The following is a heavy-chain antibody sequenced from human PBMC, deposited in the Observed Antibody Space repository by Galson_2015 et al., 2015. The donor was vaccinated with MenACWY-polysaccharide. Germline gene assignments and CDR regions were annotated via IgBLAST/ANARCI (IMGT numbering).Heavy chain of an antibody. CDR2: MNPNSGNT. CDR1: GYTFTSYD. Sequence: SVKVSCKASGYTFTSYDINWVRQTTGQGLEWMGWMNPNSGNTGYAQKFQDRVTMTRNTSISIAYMELNSLRSEDTAVYYCARGGTYYYDSSGYLNWFDPWGQGTLATVSS. CDR3: ARGGTYYYDSSGYLNWFDP. D-gene: IGHD3-22*01. J-gene: IGHJ5*02. V-gene: IGHV1-8*01.